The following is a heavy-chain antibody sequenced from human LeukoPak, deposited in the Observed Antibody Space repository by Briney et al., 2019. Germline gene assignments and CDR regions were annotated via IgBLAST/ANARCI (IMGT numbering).Heavy chain of an antibody. CDR3: ARLTSGYYRASDY. Sequence: GGSLRLSCAASGFTFSSYAMSWVRQAPGKGLEWVSAISGSGGSTYYADSVKGRFTISRDNAKNSLYLQMNSLRVEDTAVYYCARLTSGYYRASDYWGQGTLVTVSS. V-gene: IGHV3-23*01. CDR2: ISGSGGST. CDR1: GFTFSSYA. J-gene: IGHJ4*02. D-gene: IGHD3-22*01.